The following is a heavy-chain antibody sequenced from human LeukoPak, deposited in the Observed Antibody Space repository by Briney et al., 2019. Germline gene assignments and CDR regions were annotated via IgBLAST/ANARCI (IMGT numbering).Heavy chain of an antibody. Sequence: PGGSLRLSCAASGLTFSSYAMHWVRQAPGKGLEWVAVISHDGSNKYHADSVEGRFTISRDNSKNTLYLQMNSLRPEDTAVYYCARETAGGNYYFDYWGQGTLVTVSS. CDR2: ISHDGSNK. D-gene: IGHD6-13*01. CDR3: ARETAGGNYYFDY. V-gene: IGHV3-30-3*01. J-gene: IGHJ4*02. CDR1: GLTFSSYA.